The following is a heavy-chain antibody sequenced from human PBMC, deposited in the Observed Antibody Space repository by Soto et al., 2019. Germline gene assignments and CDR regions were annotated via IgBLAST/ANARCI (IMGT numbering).Heavy chain of an antibody. J-gene: IGHJ2*01. V-gene: IGHV4-59*08. CDR1: GGSISSYY. CDR3: ARLSPHLLDYGVYEGTSTCWYFDL. CDR2: IYYSGST. D-gene: IGHD4-17*01. Sequence: QVQLQESGPGLVKPSETLSLTCTVSGGSISSYYWSWIRQPPGKGLEWIGYIYYSGSTNYNPSLKRRVTISVDTSKNHFSLKLSSVTAADTAVYYCARLSPHLLDYGVYEGTSTCWYFDLWGRGTLVTVSS.